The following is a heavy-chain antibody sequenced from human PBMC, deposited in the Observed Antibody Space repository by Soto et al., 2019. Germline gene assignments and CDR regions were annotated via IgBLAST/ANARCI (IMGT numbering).Heavy chain of an antibody. CDR2: INTHNGHT. Sequence: QVQLEQSAPEVKKPGASVKVSCKASGYTFTTYGISWVRQAPGQGLEWLGWINTHNGHTNYAQNLQGRVIMTADTSTNTAYMELRRLRSDDTAIYYCTREGSAPYYYYGMDAWGQGTTVTVSS. CDR3: TREGSAPYYYYGMDA. J-gene: IGHJ6*02. D-gene: IGHD3-10*01. CDR1: GYTFTTYG. V-gene: IGHV1-18*01.